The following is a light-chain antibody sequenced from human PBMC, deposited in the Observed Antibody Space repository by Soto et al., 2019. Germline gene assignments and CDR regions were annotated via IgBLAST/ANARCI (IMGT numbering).Light chain of an antibody. CDR3: QQYNNWPPIT. V-gene: IGKV3-15*01. CDR1: QIVSSN. J-gene: IGKJ5*01. CDR2: GAS. Sequence: EVVLTQSPFTLSLSPGEGCTLSCMASQIVSSNYLAWYQQKPGQSPRLLIYGASTRASGIPARFSGSGSGTEFTLTISSLQSEDFAVYYCQQYNNWPPITFGQGTRLEIK.